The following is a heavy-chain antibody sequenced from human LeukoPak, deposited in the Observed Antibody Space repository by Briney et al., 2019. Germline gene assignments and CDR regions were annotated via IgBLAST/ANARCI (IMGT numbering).Heavy chain of an antibody. CDR2: IRSSGTTI. CDR1: GFTFSDYY. Sequence: PGGSLRLSCVASGFTFSDYYMSWIRQAPGKGGEGVSYIRSSGTTIHYADSVKGRFTIYRGNAKNSLYLQMNSLRAEDTAVYYCARDRGAVTDVFDYWGQGTLVTVSS. J-gene: IGHJ4*02. D-gene: IGHD6-19*01. CDR3: ARDRGAVTDVFDY. V-gene: IGHV3-11*04.